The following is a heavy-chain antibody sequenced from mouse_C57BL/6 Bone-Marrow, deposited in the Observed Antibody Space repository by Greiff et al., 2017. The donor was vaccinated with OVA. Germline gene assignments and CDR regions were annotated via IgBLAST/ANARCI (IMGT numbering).Heavy chain of an antibody. D-gene: IGHD1-1*01. J-gene: IGHJ4*01. CDR3: ARHTVVATGAMDY. CDR2: ISNGGGST. CDR1: GFTFSDYY. Sequence: EVQRVESGGGLVQPGGSLKLSCAASGFTFSDYYMYWVRQTPEKRLEWVAYISNGGGSTYYPDTVKGRFTISRDNAKNTLYLQMSRLKSEDTAMYYCARHTVVATGAMDYWGQGTSVTVSS. V-gene: IGHV5-12*01.